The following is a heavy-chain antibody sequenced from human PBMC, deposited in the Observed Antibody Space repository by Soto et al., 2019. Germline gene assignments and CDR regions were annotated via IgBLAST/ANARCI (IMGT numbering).Heavy chain of an antibody. J-gene: IGHJ5*02. Sequence: PSQTLSLTCAISGDSVSSNSGAWNWIRQSPSRGLEWLGRTYYRSKWYNDYAVYVKSRITINPDTSKNQFSLQLNSVTPEDTAVYYCAKGGLLWEMASMGTGWFDPWGQGTLVTVSS. V-gene: IGHV6-1*01. CDR3: AKGGLLWEMASMGTGWFDP. CDR2: TYYRSKWYN. D-gene: IGHD1-26*01. CDR1: GDSVSSNSGA.